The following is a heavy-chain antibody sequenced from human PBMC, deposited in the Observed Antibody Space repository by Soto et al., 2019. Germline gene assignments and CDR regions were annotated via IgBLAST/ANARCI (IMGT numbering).Heavy chain of an antibody. CDR1: GYTFTSYD. D-gene: IGHD2-2*01. CDR3: ARDPRLNIVVVPAAMRNWFDP. V-gene: IGHV1-18*01. Sequence: GASVKVSCKASGYTFTSYDISWVRQAPGQGLEWMGWVSAYNGNTNYAQKLQGRVTMTTDTSTSTAYMELRSLRSDDTAVYHCARDPRLNIVVVPAAMRNWFDPWGQGTLVTVSS. J-gene: IGHJ5*02. CDR2: VSAYNGNT.